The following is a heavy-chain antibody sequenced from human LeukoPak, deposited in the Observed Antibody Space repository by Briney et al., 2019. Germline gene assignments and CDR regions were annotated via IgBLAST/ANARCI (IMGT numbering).Heavy chain of an antibody. CDR2: INPNSGGT. D-gene: IGHD5-24*01. V-gene: IGHV1-2*02. CDR3: ARDRSQIYGYNPPDYFDY. J-gene: IGHJ4*02. CDR1: GYTFTSYG. Sequence: GASVKVSCKASGYTFTSYGISWVRQAPGQGLEWMGWINPNSGGTNYAQKFQGRVTMTRDTSISTAYMELSRLRSDDTAVYYCARDRSQIYGYNPPDYFDYWGQGTLVTVSS.